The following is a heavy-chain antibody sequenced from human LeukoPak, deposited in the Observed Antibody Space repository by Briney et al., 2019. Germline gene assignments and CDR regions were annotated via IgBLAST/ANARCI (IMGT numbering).Heavy chain of an antibody. CDR1: GYTFTGYY. J-gene: IGHJ4*02. V-gene: IGHV1-2*06. Sequence: ASVKVSCKASGYTFTGYYMHWVRQAPGQGLEWMGRINPNSGGTNYAQKFKGRVTMTRDTSISTAYMELSRLRSDDTAVYYCARDWSYYDSSGYYYRWGQGTLVTVSS. CDR2: INPNSGGT. CDR3: ARDWSYYDSSGYYYR. D-gene: IGHD3-22*01.